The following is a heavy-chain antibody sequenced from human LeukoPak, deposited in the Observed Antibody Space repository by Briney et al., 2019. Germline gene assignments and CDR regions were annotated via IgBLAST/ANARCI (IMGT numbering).Heavy chain of an antibody. J-gene: IGHJ2*01. CDR1: GGSISSSSYY. CDR2: TYHSGST. V-gene: IGHV4-39*07. CDR3: ARGLYCSGGSCHSYWYFDL. Sequence: SETLSLTCTVSGGSISSSSYYWDWIRQPPGKGLEWIGTTYHSGSTYYNPSLKSRVTISVDTSKNQFSLKLSSVTAADTAVYYCARGLYCSGGSCHSYWYFDLWGRGTLVTVSS. D-gene: IGHD2-15*01.